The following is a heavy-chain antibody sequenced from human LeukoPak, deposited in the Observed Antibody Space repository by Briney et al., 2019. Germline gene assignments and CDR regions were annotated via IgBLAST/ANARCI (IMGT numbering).Heavy chain of an antibody. CDR3: ARDNDLDY. D-gene: IGHD2-8*01. V-gene: IGHV1-46*01. CDR2: IYPGGGST. CDR1: GYTFTSYY. J-gene: IGHJ4*02. Sequence: GASVKVSCKASGYTFTSYYIHWVRQAPGQGLEWMGIIYPGGGSTNSAQKFQGRVTMTRDMSTGTVYMELSSLRSEDTAVYYCARDNDLDYWGQGTLVTVSS.